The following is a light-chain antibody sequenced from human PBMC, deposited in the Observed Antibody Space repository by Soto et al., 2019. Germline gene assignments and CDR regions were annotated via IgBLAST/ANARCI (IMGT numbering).Light chain of an antibody. CDR3: FSYTTSDTYV. CDR1: SSDVGAYNY. J-gene: IGLJ1*01. CDR2: EVS. Sequence: QYALTQPASVSGSPGQSITISCTGTSSDVGAYNYVSWYQQHPGKAPKLMIYEVSNRPSGVSNRFSGSKSGNTASLTISGLQAEDEADYYCFSYTTSDTYVFGTGTKVTVL. V-gene: IGLV2-14*01.